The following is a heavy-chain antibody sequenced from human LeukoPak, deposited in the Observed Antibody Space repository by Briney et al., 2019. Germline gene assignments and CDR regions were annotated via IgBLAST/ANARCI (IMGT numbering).Heavy chain of an antibody. CDR3: ARGEPTVTSIFDY. CDR1: GFTFSSYA. CDR2: ISGSGGST. V-gene: IGHV3-23*01. D-gene: IGHD4-17*01. J-gene: IGHJ4*02. Sequence: GSLRLSCAASGFTFSSYAMSWVRQAPGKGLEWVSAISGSGGSTYYADSVKGRFTISRDNAKNSLYLQMNSLRAEDTAVYYCARGEPTVTSIFDYWGQGTLVTVSS.